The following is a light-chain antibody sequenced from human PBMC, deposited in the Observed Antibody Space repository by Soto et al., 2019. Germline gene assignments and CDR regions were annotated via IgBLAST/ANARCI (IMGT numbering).Light chain of an antibody. J-gene: IGKJ1*01. CDR1: QSVSSSY. V-gene: IGKV3-20*01. Sequence: EIVLTQSPGTLSLSPGERATLSCRASQSVSSSYLAWYQQKPGQAPRLLIYGASSRATGIPDRFSGSGSGTDFTLTISRLEPEDFAVYYCQQYGSSYPWTLGQGTKVDIK. CDR2: GAS. CDR3: QQYGSSYPWT.